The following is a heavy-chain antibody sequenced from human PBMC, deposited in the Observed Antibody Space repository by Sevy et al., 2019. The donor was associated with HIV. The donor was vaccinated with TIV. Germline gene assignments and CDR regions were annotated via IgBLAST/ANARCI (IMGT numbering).Heavy chain of an antibody. CDR1: GSGFRFDDYA. J-gene: IGHJ6*02. V-gene: IGHV3-9*01. Sequence: GGSLRLSCVASGSGFRFDDYAMNWVRQAPGKGLEWVAGISWNGFSTGYGDSVKDRATISRDNAKNSVYLQMNNLRDEETALYYCAKDTVPVGYRFDYQYTYYYGMDVWGQGTTVTVSS. CDR3: AKDTVPVGYRFDYQYTYYYGMDV. CDR2: ISWNGFST. D-gene: IGHD5-18*01.